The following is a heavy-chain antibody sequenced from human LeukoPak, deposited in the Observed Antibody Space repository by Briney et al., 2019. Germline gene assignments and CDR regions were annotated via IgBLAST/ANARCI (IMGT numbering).Heavy chain of an antibody. CDR2: IYPGDSDT. V-gene: IGHV5-51*01. CDR1: GYSFTSYW. CDR3: ARPIVATSYSYGWGAFDI. D-gene: IGHD5-18*01. J-gene: IGHJ3*02. Sequence: GESLKISCQGSGYSFTSYWIGWVRQMPGTGLEWMGIIYPGDSDTRYSPSFQGQVTISADKSISTAYLQWSSLKASDTAMYYCARPIVATSYSYGWGAFDIWGQGTMVTVSS.